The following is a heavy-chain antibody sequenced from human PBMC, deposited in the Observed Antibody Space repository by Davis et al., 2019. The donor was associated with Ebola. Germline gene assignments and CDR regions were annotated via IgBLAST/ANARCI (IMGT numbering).Heavy chain of an antibody. CDR2: IYYSGST. Sequence: PSETLSLTCTVSGGSISSYYWSWIRQPPGKGLEWIGNIYYSGSTNYNPSLKSRVTISVDTSKNQFSLKLSSVTAADTAVYYCATLSSGGYWGQGTLVTVSS. D-gene: IGHD3-16*01. J-gene: IGHJ4*02. V-gene: IGHV4-59*08. CDR3: ATLSSGGY. CDR1: GGSISSYY.